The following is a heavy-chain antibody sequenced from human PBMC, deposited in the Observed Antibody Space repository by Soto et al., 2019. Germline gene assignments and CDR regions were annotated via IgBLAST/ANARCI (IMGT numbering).Heavy chain of an antibody. J-gene: IGHJ4*02. D-gene: IGHD5-12*01. CDR3: ARAYSGYDWFDY. Sequence: SETLSLTCTVSGGSISSYYWSWIRQPPGKGLEWIGYIYYSGSTNYNPSLKSRVTISVDTSKNQFSLKLSSVTAADTAVYYCARAYSGYDWFDYWGQGTLVTVSS. V-gene: IGHV4-59*01. CDR1: GGSISSYY. CDR2: IYYSGST.